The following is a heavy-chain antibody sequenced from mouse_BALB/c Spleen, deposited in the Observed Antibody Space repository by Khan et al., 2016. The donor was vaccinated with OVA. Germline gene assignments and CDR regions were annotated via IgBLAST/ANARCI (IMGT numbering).Heavy chain of an antibody. Sequence: QVQLKESGAELARPGASVKLSCKASGYTFTDYYINWVKQRTGQGLEWIGEISPGSGDTYYNEKFKGKATLTADTSSSTVYMQLSSLTAEASAVDFCARRNYFGYTFAYWGQGTLVTVSA. V-gene: IGHV1-77*01. CDR1: GYTFTDYY. D-gene: IGHD1-2*01. CDR3: ARRNYFGYTFAY. CDR2: ISPGSGDT. J-gene: IGHJ3*01.